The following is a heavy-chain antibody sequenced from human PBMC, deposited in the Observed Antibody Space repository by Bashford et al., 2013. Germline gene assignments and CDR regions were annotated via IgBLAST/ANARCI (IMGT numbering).Heavy chain of an antibody. Sequence: VRQAPGKGLEWVAVIWYDGSNKYYGDSVKGRFTISRDNSKNTLYLQMDSLRAEDTAVYYCARYSDYHYSGLFGPHLDYWGQGTLVTVSS. J-gene: IGHJ4*02. CDR3: ARYSDYHYSGLFGPHLDY. D-gene: IGHD3-16*01. CDR2: IWYDGSNK. V-gene: IGHV3-33*01.